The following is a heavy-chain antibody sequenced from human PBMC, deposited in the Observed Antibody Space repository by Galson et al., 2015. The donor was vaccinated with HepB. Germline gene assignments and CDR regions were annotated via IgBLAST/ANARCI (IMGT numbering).Heavy chain of an antibody. CDR3: AKDYGGNSRSFLDY. CDR1: GFTFSSYG. CDR2: IWYDGSNK. D-gene: IGHD4-23*01. V-gene: IGHV3-33*06. J-gene: IGHJ4*02. Sequence: SLRLSCAASGFTFSSYGMHWVRQAPGKGLEWGAVIWYDGSNKYYADSVKGRFTISRDNSKNTLYLQMNSLRAEDTAVYYCAKDYGGNSRSFLDYWGQGTLVTVSS.